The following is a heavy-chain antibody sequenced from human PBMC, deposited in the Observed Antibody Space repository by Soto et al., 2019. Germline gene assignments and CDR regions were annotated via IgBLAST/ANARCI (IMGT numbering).Heavy chain of an antibody. J-gene: IGHJ5*02. CDR2: IIPIFGTA. V-gene: IGHV1-69*13. D-gene: IGHD6-19*01. Sequence: GASVKVSCKASGGTFSSYAISWVRQAPGQGLEWMGGIIPIFGTANYAQKFQGRVTITADESTSTAYMELSSLRSEDTAVYYCARDANHRIAVAGINYPWGQGTLVTVSS. CDR3: ARDANHRIAVAGINYP. CDR1: GGTFSSYA.